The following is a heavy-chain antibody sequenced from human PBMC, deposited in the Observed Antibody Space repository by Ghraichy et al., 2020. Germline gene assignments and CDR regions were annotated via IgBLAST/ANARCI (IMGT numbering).Heavy chain of an antibody. Sequence: SETLSLTCAVSGGSISSGGYSGSWIRQPPGKGLEWIGYIYHSGSTYYNPSLKSRVTISVDRSKNQFSLKLSSVTAADTAVYYCARGAVAAHVAFDIWGQGTMVTVSS. D-gene: IGHD6-19*01. V-gene: IGHV4-30-2*01. CDR2: IYHSGST. CDR1: GGSISSGGYS. CDR3: ARGAVAAHVAFDI. J-gene: IGHJ3*02.